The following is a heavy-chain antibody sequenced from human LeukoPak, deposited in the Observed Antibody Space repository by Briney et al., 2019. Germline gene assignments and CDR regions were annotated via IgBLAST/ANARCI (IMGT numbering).Heavy chain of an antibody. CDR1: GFNVSSNY. D-gene: IGHD3-9*01. V-gene: IGHV3-66*01. Sequence: PGGSLRLSCAASGFNVSSNYLSWVRQAPGKGLEWVSTIYSGGSTYYADSVTGRFTISRDNSKNTLYLQMNSLRAEDTAVYYCARDGAVLTGYYDYWGQGTLVTVSS. J-gene: IGHJ4*02. CDR2: IYSGGST. CDR3: ARDGAVLTGYYDY.